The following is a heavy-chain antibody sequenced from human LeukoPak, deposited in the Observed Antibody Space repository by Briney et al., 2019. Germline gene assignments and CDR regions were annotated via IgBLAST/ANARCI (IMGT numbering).Heavy chain of an antibody. CDR2: ISYSGST. J-gene: IGHJ3*02. CDR1: GDSISPYY. D-gene: IGHD3-10*01. Sequence: SETLSLTCTVSGDSISPYYWNWIRQPPEKGLEWIGHISYSGSTNYNPSLKSRVTMSVDTSKNQFSLKLSSVTTVDTAVYYCAKSNGYGLVDIWGQGTMVTVSS. CDR3: AKSNGYGLVDI. V-gene: IGHV4-59*12.